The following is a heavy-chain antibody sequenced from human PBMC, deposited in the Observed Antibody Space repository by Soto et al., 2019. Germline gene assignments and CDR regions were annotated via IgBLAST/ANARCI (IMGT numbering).Heavy chain of an antibody. D-gene: IGHD4-4*01. CDR2: ISYDGSNK. CDR3: ARDPHLFTVTTTGHEFDY. Sequence: GGSLRLSCAASGFTFSSYAMHWVRQAPGKGLEWVAVISYDGSNKYYADSVKGRFTISRDNSKNTLYLQMNSLRAEDTAVYYCARDPHLFTVTTTGHEFDYWGQGTLVTVSS. V-gene: IGHV3-30-3*01. J-gene: IGHJ4*02. CDR1: GFTFSSYA.